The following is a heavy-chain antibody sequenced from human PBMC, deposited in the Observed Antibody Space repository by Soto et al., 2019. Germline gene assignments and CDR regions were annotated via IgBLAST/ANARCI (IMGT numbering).Heavy chain of an antibody. V-gene: IGHV3-9*01. J-gene: IGHJ4*02. CDR3: VKDRAASGPGGDFHY. D-gene: IGHD6-13*01. CDR2: ISWNSGSI. Sequence: EVQLVESGGGLVQPGRSLRLSCAASGFTFDDHAMHWVRQAPGKGLEWVSGISWNSGSIGYVGSVKGRFTISRDNAKNSLYLQMNSLTAEDTALYYCVKDRAASGPGGDFHYWGQGTLVTVSS. CDR1: GFTFDDHA.